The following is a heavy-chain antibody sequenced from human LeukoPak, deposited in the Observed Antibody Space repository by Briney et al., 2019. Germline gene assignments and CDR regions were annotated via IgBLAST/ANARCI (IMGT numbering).Heavy chain of an antibody. D-gene: IGHD3-10*01. V-gene: IGHV3-48*03. CDR3: ARAYGSGSFDDAFDI. CDR1: GFTFSSYE. CDR2: ISSSGSTI. Sequence: GGSLRLSCAASGFTFSSYEMNWVRQAPGKGLEYSSYISSSGSTIYYADSVKGRFTISRDNAKNSLYLQMNSLRAEDTAVYYCARAYGSGSFDDAFDIWGQGTMVTVSS. J-gene: IGHJ3*02.